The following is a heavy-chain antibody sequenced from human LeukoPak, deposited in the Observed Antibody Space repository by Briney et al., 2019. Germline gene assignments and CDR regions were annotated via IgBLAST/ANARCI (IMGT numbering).Heavy chain of an antibody. CDR3: ARAYSSSWYEGSLDY. D-gene: IGHD6-13*01. J-gene: IGHJ4*02. CDR1: GFTFSSYS. CDR2: ISGSSSTI. V-gene: IGHV3-48*02. Sequence: GGSLRLSCAASGFTFSSYSMNWVRQAPGKGLEWVSYISGSSSTIYYADSVKGRFTISRDNAKNSLYLQMNSLRDEDTAVYYCARAYSSSWYEGSLDYWGQGTLVTVSS.